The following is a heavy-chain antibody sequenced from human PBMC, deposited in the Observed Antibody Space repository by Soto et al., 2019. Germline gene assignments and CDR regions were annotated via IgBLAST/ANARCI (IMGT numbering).Heavy chain of an antibody. CDR1: GGSISSYY. Sequence: PSETLSLTCTVSGGSISSYYWSWIRQPPGKGLEWIGYIYYSGSTNYNPSLESRVTISVDTAKNQFSLKLSSVTAADTAVYYWARAPNILTGKYYFDYWGQGTLVTVSS. J-gene: IGHJ4*02. V-gene: IGHV4-59*01. CDR3: ARAPNILTGKYYFDY. D-gene: IGHD3-9*01. CDR2: IYYSGST.